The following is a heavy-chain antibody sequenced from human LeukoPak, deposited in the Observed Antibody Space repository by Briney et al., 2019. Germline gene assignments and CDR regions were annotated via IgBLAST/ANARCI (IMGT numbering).Heavy chain of an antibody. J-gene: IGHJ4*02. CDR3: ASSSGYSYGTIDY. CDR1: GYTFTGYY. D-gene: IGHD5-18*01. V-gene: IGHV1-2*02. Sequence: VASVKVSCKASGYTFTGYYMHWVRQAPGQGLEWMGWINPNSGGTNYAQKFQGRVTMTRDTSISTAYVELSRLRSDDTAVYYCASSSGYSYGTIDYWGQGTLVTVSS. CDR2: INPNSGGT.